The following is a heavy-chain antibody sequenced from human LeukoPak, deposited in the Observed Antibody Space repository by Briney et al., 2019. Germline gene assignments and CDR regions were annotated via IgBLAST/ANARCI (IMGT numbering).Heavy chain of an antibody. D-gene: IGHD2-2*01. Sequence: ASVKVSCKASGYTFTGYYMHWVRQAPGQGLEWMGWINPNSGGTNYAQKFQGWVIMTRDTSISTAYMELSRLRSDDTAVYYCARGVPAADHFDYWGQGTLVTVSS. V-gene: IGHV1-2*04. CDR1: GYTFTGYY. CDR2: INPNSGGT. J-gene: IGHJ4*02. CDR3: ARGVPAADHFDY.